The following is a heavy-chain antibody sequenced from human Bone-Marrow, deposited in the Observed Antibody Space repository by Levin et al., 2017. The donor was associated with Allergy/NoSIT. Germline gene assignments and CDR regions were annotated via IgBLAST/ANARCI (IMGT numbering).Heavy chain of an antibody. J-gene: IGHJ3*02. CDR2: ISSSDITV. CDR3: ARELERVGDTDSFDI. Sequence: PGGSLRLSCGASGFTFNTYNMNWVRQAPGKGLEWISFISSSDITVFYADSVKGRFTVSRDNAQNSLYLQMNSLTAEDTAVYYCARELERVGDTDSFDIWGPGTMVTVSS. V-gene: IGHV3-48*04. CDR1: GFTFNTYN. D-gene: IGHD1-26*01.